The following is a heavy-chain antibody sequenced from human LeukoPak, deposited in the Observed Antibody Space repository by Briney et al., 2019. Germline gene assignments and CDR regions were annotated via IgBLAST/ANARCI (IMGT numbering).Heavy chain of an antibody. CDR1: GGSISSYY. CDR2: IYYSGST. V-gene: IGHV4-59*01. J-gene: IGHJ5*02. D-gene: IGHD1-26*01. Sequence: SETLSLTCTVSGGSISSYYWSWIRQPPGKGLEWIGYIYYSGSTNYNPSLKSRVTISVDTSKNQFSLKLSSVTAADTAVYYCARSYSGSLGWFDPWGQGTLSPSPQ. CDR3: ARSYSGSLGWFDP.